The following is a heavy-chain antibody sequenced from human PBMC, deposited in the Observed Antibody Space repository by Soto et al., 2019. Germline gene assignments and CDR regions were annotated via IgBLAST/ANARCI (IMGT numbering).Heavy chain of an antibody. CDR3: ARYVGYCISTSCYSWFDP. CDR1: GGTISRYY. CDR2: IYYSGST. V-gene: IGHV4-59*01. Sequence: PSETLSLPCTVSGGTISRYYWRWIRQPPGKGLEWIGYIYYSGSTNYNPSLKSRVTISVDTSKNQFSLKLSSVTAADTAVYYCARYVGYCISTSCYSWFDPWGKGTLVTVS. J-gene: IGHJ5*02. D-gene: IGHD2-2*02.